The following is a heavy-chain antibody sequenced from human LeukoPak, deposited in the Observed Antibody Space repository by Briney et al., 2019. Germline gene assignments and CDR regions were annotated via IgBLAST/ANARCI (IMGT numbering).Heavy chain of an antibody. D-gene: IGHD1-26*01. V-gene: IGHV4-39*07. J-gene: IGHJ5*02. Sequence: PSETLSLTCTVSGGSISSYYWSWIRQPPGKGLEWIGSIYYSGSTYYNPSLKSRVTISVDTSKNQFSLKLSSVTAADTAVYYCASTLPLRRYSGSYGRGGWFDPWGQGTLVTVSS. CDR2: IYYSGST. CDR3: ASTLPLRRYSGSYGRGGWFDP. CDR1: GGSISSYY.